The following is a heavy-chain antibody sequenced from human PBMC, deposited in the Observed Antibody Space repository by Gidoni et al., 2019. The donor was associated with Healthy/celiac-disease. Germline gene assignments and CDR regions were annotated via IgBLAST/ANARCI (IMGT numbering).Heavy chain of an antibody. CDR1: WFTFRGSA. CDR3: TSEELEPPLFDY. J-gene: IGHJ4*02. D-gene: IGHD1-1*01. Sequence: EVQLVESGGGLVQPGGSLILSCAASWFTFRGSAMHWVRQASGKGLGWVGRIRSKANSYATAYAASVKGRFTISRDDSKNTAYLQMNSLKTEDTAVYYCTSEELEPPLFDYWGQGTLVTVSS. CDR2: IRSKANSYAT. V-gene: IGHV3-73*02.